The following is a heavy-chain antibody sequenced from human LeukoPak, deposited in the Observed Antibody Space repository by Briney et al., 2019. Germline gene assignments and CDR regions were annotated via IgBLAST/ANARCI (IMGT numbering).Heavy chain of an antibody. CDR3: ARSQYYYGSGSYPIDY. J-gene: IGHJ4*02. Sequence: LGESLKISCKGSGYSFTSYWIGWVRQMPGKGLEWMGIIYPGDSDTRYSPSFQGQVTISADKSISTAYLQWSSLKASDTAMYYCARSQYYYGSGSYPIDYWGQGTLVTVSS. V-gene: IGHV5-51*01. CDR2: IYPGDSDT. CDR1: GYSFTSYW. D-gene: IGHD3-10*01.